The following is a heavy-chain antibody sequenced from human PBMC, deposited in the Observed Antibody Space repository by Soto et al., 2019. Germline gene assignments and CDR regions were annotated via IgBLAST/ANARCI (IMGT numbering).Heavy chain of an antibody. D-gene: IGHD6-19*01. V-gene: IGHV4-59*01. CDR2: IYYSGSP. CDR3: ARSLYSGGWVKTFDI. J-gene: IGHJ3*02. CDR1: GGSISNYF. Sequence: SETLSLTYTVSGGSISNYFWNWIRQPPGKGLEWIGSIYYSGSPNYNPSLKSRVTISVDTSRSQVSLNLNSVTAADTAVYYCARSLYSGGWVKTFDIWGQGTMVTVSS.